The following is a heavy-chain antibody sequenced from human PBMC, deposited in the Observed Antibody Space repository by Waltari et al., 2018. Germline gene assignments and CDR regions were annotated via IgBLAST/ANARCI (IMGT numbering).Heavy chain of an antibody. CDR2: ISSSSSTI. CDR1: GFTFSSYS. CDR3: APGGNYGSGGY. Sequence: EVQLVESGGGLVQPGGSLSLSCAASGFTFSSYSTNWVRQAPGKGLEWVSYISSSSSTIYYADSVKGRFTISRDNAKNSLYLQMNSLRAEDTAVYYCAPGGNYGSGGYWGQGTLVTVSS. V-gene: IGHV3-48*04. J-gene: IGHJ4*02. D-gene: IGHD3-10*01.